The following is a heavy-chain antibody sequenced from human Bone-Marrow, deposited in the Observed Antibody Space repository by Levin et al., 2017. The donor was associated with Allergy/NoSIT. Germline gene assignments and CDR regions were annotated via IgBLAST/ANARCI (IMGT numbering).Heavy chain of an antibody. D-gene: IGHD6-6*01. V-gene: IGHV3-21*01. J-gene: IGHJ4*02. Sequence: GESLKISCAASGFTFSSYSMNWVRQAPGKGLEWVSSISSSSYIYYADSVKGRFTISRDNAKNSLYLQMNSLRAEDTAVYYCAKDKPSSSPYPPDYWGQGTLVTVSS. CDR2: ISSSSYI. CDR1: GFTFSSYS. CDR3: AKDKPSSSPYPPDY.